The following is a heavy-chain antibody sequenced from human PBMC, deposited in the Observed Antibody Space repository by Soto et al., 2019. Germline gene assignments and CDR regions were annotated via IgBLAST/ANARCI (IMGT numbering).Heavy chain of an antibody. CDR2: ISYDGSNK. D-gene: IGHD6-13*01. J-gene: IGHJ5*02. V-gene: IGHV3-30-3*01. CDR1: GFTFSSYA. Sequence: SLRLSCAASGFTFSSYAMHWVRQAPGKGLEWVAVISYDGSNKYYADSVKGRFTTSRDNSKNTLYLQMNSLRAEDTAVYYCARLAAAGTEYNWFDPWGQGTLVTV. CDR3: ARLAAAGTEYNWFDP.